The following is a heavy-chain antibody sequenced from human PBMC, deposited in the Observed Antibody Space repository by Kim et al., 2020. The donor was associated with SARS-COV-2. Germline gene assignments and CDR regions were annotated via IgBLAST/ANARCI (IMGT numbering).Heavy chain of an antibody. V-gene: IGHV3-53*04. J-gene: IGHJ4*02. Sequence: GGSLRLSCAASGFTVTSNYMSWVRQAPGKGLEWVSLIYSGGSTYYADSVKGRFTISRHNSKNTLDLQMNTLRAEDTALYYCARVAYYYDSSGRAHDYFDYWGQGTLVTVSS. D-gene: IGHD3-22*01. CDR1: GFTVTSNY. CDR3: ARVAYYYDSSGRAHDYFDY. CDR2: IYSGGST.